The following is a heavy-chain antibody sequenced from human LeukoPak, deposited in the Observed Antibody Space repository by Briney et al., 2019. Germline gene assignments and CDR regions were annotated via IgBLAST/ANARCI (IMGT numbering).Heavy chain of an antibody. D-gene: IGHD1-26*01. CDR2: IKGDESAK. J-gene: IGHJ4*02. CDR1: GFTFSTYW. Sequence: PGGSLRLSCVGSGFTFSTYWMAWVRQAPGKGLEWVANIKGDESAKHQADSVKGRFTIFRDNAQNSVYLQMSSLRGADTAVYYCARDVGGSLDYWGQGTLVTVSS. V-gene: IGHV3-7*01. CDR3: ARDVGGSLDY.